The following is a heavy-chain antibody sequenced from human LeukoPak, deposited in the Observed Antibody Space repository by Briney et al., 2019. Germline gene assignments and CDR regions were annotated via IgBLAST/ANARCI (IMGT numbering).Heavy chain of an antibody. Sequence: SETLSLTCTVSGGSISSYHWSWIRQPPGKGLEWIGYIYYSGSTNYNPSLKSRVTISVDTSKNQFSLKLSSVTAADTAVYYCARGDIVVVLGYWGQGTLVTVSS. CDR1: GGSISSYH. J-gene: IGHJ4*02. CDR3: ARGDIVVVLGY. V-gene: IGHV4-59*08. CDR2: IYYSGST. D-gene: IGHD2-2*01.